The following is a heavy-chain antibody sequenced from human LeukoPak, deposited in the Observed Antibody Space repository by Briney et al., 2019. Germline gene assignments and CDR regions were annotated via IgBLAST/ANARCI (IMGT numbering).Heavy chain of an antibody. CDR3: AAGGSGSAIDY. J-gene: IGHJ4*02. CDR1: GFIFTASA. D-gene: IGHD3-10*01. CDR2: INAGNGKT. Sequence: ASVKVSCKASGFIFTASAIHWVRQAPGQRLEGMGWINAGNGKTKYSQKFRGRVIITRDTSATTAYMDLSSLRSEDTAVYYCAAGGSGSAIDYWGQGTLVTVSS. V-gene: IGHV1-3*01.